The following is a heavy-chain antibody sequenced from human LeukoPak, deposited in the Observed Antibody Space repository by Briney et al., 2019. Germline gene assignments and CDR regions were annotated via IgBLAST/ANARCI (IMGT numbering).Heavy chain of an antibody. CDR2: IWHDGSHK. CDR3: ARGWGSNVYASAFDV. Sequence: GGSLRLSCAASGFTFSSYGMHWVRQAPGKGLEWVTVIWHDGSHKDYAGSVKGRFTISRDNPKNTLYLQMNDLRAEDTAMYYCARGWGSNVYASAFDVWGQGTMVTVSS. V-gene: IGHV3-33*08. D-gene: IGHD3-16*01. J-gene: IGHJ3*01. CDR1: GFTFSSYG.